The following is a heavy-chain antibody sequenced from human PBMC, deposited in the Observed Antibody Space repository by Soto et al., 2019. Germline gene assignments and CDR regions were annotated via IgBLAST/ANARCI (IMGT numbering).Heavy chain of an antibody. Sequence: QVQLVESGGGVVQPGRSLRLSCATSGFTFSNYGMHWVRQAPGKGLEWVAIIWYDGSNKYYADSVKGRFTISRVNSTHTHFLQIISLRVQVTAVYYCASVRNGWSFDYWGQGTLVTVSS. J-gene: IGHJ4*02. D-gene: IGHD1-1*01. CDR3: ASVRNGWSFDY. CDR1: GFTFSNYG. CDR2: IWYDGSNK. V-gene: IGHV3-33*01.